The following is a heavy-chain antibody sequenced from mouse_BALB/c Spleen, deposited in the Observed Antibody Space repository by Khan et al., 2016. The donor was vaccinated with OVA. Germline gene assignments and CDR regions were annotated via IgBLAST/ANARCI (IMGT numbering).Heavy chain of an antibody. D-gene: IGHD1-1*01. V-gene: IGHV1-7*01. CDR1: DCMFTTYW. CDR2: INPSTGYT. CDR3: ANHGSSSAWFAY. J-gene: IGHJ3*01. Sequence: QVQLKQSGAELAKPGASVKMSCKASDCMFTTYWTHWVKQRPGQGLEWIGYINPSTGYTEYNQKFKDKATLTADKSSSTAYMQLSSLTSEDTAVYYCANHGSSSAWFAYWGQGTLVTVSA.